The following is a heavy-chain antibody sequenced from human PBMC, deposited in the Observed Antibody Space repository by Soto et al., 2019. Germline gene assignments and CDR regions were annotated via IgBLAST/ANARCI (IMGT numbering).Heavy chain of an antibody. CDR3: ARYCSSTSPWGAMDV. CDR2: IYHGGSS. CDR1: GGSIISGGHA. V-gene: IGHV4-30-2*01. D-gene: IGHD2-2*01. J-gene: IGHJ6*02. Sequence: PSETLSLTCTVSGGSIISGGHAWSWIRQPPGKGLEWIGYIYHGGSSYHNPSLKSRVTMSVNKSKNQFSLELSSVTAADTAVYYCARYCSSTSPWGAMDVWGQGXTVTVYS.